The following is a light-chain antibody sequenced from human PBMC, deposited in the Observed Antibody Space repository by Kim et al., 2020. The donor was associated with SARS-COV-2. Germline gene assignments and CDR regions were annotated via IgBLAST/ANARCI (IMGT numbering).Light chain of an antibody. CDR1: SGNRVNT. CDR2: LNSDGSH. J-gene: IGLJ2*01. Sequence: PVRLTGTLKSGNRVNTIAWHQQLPEKGPRYLMKLNSDGSHSKGDEIPDRFSGSSSGAERYLTISSLQSEDEADYYCQTWGAGIIVFGGGTQLTVL. CDR3: QTWGAGIIV. V-gene: IGLV4-69*01.